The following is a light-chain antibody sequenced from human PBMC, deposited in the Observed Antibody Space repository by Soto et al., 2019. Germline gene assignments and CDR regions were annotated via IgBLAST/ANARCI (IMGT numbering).Light chain of an antibody. CDR2: DAS. CDR1: QNINRW. CDR3: QQYNSYPWT. Sequence: DIQMTQSPSILSASVGDRVTITCRASQNINRWLAWYQQKPGKAPKLLIYDASSLQSGALSRFSGSGSGTEFTLTISSLQADDFATYYCQQYNSYPWTFGQGTKV. J-gene: IGKJ1*01. V-gene: IGKV1-5*01.